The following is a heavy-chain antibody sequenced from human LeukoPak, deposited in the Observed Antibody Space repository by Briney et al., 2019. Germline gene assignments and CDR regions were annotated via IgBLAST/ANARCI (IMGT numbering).Heavy chain of an antibody. CDR2: ISWNSGSI. V-gene: IGHV3-9*01. CDR1: GFTFDDYA. D-gene: IGHD3-9*01. CDR3: AKAGYDILTGPIDY. Sequence: GRSLRLSCAASGFTFDDYAMHWVRQAPRQGLEGVSGISWNSGSIGYADSVKGRFTISRDNAKNSLYLQMNSLRAEDTALYYCAKAGYDILTGPIDYWGQGTLVTVSS. J-gene: IGHJ4*02.